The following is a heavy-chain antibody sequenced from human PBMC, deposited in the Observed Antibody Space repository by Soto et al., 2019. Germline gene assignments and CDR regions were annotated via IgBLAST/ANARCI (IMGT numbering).Heavy chain of an antibody. V-gene: IGHV4-31*03. CDR2: IYYTGST. CDR3: ARESVRGKDSEAFDV. Sequence: QVQLQESGPGLVKPSQTLSLTCIVSGGSVNSGGCYWSWIRQHPGKGLEWIGYIYYTGSTNYNPSLTSRVTVSLDTSKNECSLRLNSVTDADTAVYYCARESVRGKDSEAFDVRGQGTMVTVSP. D-gene: IGHD3-22*01. CDR1: GGSVNSGGCY. J-gene: IGHJ3*01.